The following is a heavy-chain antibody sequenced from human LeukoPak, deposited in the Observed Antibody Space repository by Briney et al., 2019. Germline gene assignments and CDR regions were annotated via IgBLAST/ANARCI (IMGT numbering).Heavy chain of an antibody. J-gene: IGHJ4*02. Sequence: SETLSLTCNVSGGSISNYYWSWIRQPPGKGLEWIGYVYYTGITNYNPSLKSRVSISLDTSKNQFSLRLNSVTAAETAVYYCASQLGGTTFHWGQGTLITVSS. V-gene: IGHV4-59*01. CDR2: VYYTGIT. D-gene: IGHD1/OR15-1a*01. CDR3: ASQLGGTTFH. CDR1: GGSISNYY.